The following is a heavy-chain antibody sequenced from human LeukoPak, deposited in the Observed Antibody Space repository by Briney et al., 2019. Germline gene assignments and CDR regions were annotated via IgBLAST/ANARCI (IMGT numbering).Heavy chain of an antibody. CDR2: ISGSGGST. V-gene: IGHV3-23*01. J-gene: IGHJ4*02. CDR1: GFTFSSYA. Sequence: GGSLRLSCAASGFTFSSYAMSWVRQAPGKGLEWVSGISGSGGSTYYADSVKGRFTISRDNSKNTLYLQMNSLKTEDTAVYYCTSGLSVRRSNNTPVDYWGQGTLVTVSS. CDR3: TSGLSVRRSNNTPVDY. D-gene: IGHD1-1*01.